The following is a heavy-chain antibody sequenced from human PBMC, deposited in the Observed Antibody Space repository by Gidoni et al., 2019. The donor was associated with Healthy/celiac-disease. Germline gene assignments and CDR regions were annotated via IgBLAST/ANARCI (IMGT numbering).Heavy chain of an antibody. CDR3: AKGFGGLYYFDY. Sequence: EVQLVESGGVVVQPGGSLRLPCAASGFTFDDYTMHWVRQAPGKGLEWVSLISWDGGSTYYADSVKGRFTISRDNSKNSLYLQMNSLRTEDTALYYCAKGFGGLYYFDYWGQGTLVTVSS. D-gene: IGHD3-10*01. CDR1: GFTFDDYT. J-gene: IGHJ4*02. CDR2: ISWDGGST. V-gene: IGHV3-43*01.